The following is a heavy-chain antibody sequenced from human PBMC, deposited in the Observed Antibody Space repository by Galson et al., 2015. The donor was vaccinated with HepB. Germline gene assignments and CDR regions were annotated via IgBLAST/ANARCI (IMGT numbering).Heavy chain of an antibody. CDR1: GFTFSSYG. Sequence: SLRLSCAASGFTFSSYGMHWVRQAPGKGLEWVAFIRYDGSNKYYADSVKGRFTISRDNSKNTLYLQMNSLRAEDTAVYYCARVMVRGDVNDYWGQGTLVTVSS. CDR2: IRYDGSNK. D-gene: IGHD3-10*01. J-gene: IGHJ4*02. CDR3: ARVMVRGDVNDY. V-gene: IGHV3-30*02.